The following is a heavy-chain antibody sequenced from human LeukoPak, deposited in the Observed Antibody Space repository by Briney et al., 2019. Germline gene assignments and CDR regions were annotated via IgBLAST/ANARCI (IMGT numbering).Heavy chain of an antibody. V-gene: IGHV4-59*01. CDR1: GGSITSYY. CDR3: ARDGYYDSSGYNRDAFDI. Sequence: PSETLSLTCTVSGGSITSYYWSWIRQPPGKGLESIGYIYYSGSTNYNPSLKSRVTISVDTSKNQVSPKLSSVTAADTAVYYCARDGYYDSSGYNRDAFDIWGQGTMVTVSS. J-gene: IGHJ3*02. D-gene: IGHD3-22*01. CDR2: IYYSGST.